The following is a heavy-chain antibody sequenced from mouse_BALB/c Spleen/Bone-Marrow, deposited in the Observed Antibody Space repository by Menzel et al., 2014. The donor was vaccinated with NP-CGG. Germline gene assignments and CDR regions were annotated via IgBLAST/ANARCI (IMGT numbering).Heavy chain of an antibody. CDR2: IWAGGGT. D-gene: IGHD1-1*01. V-gene: IGHV2-9*02. Sequence: VMLVESGPGLVAPSRSLSITCTVSGFPLSSYGVQWVRQCPGKGLEWLGIIWAGGGTNYNSALMSRLSISKDNSKSQVFLKMNSLQTDDTAMYYCAGGDYGSTYWFAYWGQGTLVTVSA. J-gene: IGHJ3*01. CDR3: AGGDYGSTYWFAY. CDR1: GFPLSSYG.